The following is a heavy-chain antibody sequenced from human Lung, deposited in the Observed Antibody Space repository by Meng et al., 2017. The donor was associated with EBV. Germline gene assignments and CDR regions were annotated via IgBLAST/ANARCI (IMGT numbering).Heavy chain of an antibody. D-gene: IGHD2-15*01. CDR2: IGGSGGII. J-gene: IGHJ5*01. V-gene: IGHV3-23*04. CDR1: GFTLSGFN. CDR3: AKSRGWDLLAWLDS. Sequence: GQRVESGGGLVAPGGSRSISFSASGFTLSGFNMNWVRQAPGKGLEWVAGIGGSGGIINYADSVKGRFTISTDKSKNTLFLQMNSLRVEDTAIYYCAKSRGWDLLAWLDSWGHGTLVTVSS.